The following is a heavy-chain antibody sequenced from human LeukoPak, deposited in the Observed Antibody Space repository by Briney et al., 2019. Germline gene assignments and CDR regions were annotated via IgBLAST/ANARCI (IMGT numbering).Heavy chain of an antibody. D-gene: IGHD1-1*01. Sequence: PRGSLRLSCAASGFTFSSYWMHWARQAPGKGLVWVSRINSDGSSTSYADSVKGRFTISRDNAKNTLYLQMNSLRAEDTAVYYCARGYPYDAFDIWGQGTMVTVSS. CDR2: INSDGSST. J-gene: IGHJ3*02. CDR1: GFTFSSYW. V-gene: IGHV3-74*01. CDR3: ARGYPYDAFDI.